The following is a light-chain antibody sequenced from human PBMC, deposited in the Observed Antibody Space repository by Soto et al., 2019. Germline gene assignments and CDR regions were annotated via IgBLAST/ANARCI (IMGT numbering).Light chain of an antibody. CDR1: SSDVGTYNY. V-gene: IGLV2-14*01. J-gene: IGLJ2*01. CDR3: SSFTTSSTRI. CDR2: EVS. Sequence: SVLTQPASVSGSPGQSITISCAGTSSDVGTYNYVSWYQQHPGSTPKIIIYEVSNRPSGVSDRFSGSKSGNTASLTISGLQAGDEADYYCSSFTTSSTRIFGGGTKLTVL.